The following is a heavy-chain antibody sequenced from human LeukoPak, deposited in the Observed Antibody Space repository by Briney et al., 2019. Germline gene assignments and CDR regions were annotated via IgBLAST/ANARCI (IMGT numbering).Heavy chain of an antibody. CDR2: IWYDGSNK. Sequence: GGSLRLSCAASGFTFSSYGMHWVRQAPGKGLEWVAVIWYDGSNKYYADSVKGRFTISRDNSKNTLYLQINSLRAEDTAVYYCAKVGAARDYFDYWGQGTLVTVSS. J-gene: IGHJ4*02. D-gene: IGHD6-6*01. CDR1: GFTFSSYG. V-gene: IGHV3-33*06. CDR3: AKVGAARDYFDY.